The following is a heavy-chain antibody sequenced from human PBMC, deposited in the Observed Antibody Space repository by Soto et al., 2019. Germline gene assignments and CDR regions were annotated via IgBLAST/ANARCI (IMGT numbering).Heavy chain of an antibody. CDR1: GGSISSSSYY. J-gene: IGHJ4*02. V-gene: IGHV4-39*01. D-gene: IGHD4-17*01. CDR3: ARHVSTVTTRRLLYFFDY. Sequence: SETLSLTCTVSGGSISSSSYYWGWIRQPPGKGLEWIGSIYYGGSTNYHPSLKSRVTISVDTSKNQFSLKLSSVSAADTAVYYCARHVSTVTTRRLLYFFDYWGQGTLVTVSS. CDR2: IYYGGST.